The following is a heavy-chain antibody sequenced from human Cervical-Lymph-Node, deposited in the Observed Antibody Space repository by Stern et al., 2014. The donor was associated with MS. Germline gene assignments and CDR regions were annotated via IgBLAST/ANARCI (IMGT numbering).Heavy chain of an antibody. CDR2: ISSSSSYI. CDR3: ARDQGGKYYDSSGYYSDAFDI. J-gene: IGHJ3*02. Sequence: EDQLVESGGGLVKPGGSLRLSCAASGFTFSSYSMNWVRQAPGKGLEWVSSISSSSSYIYYADSVKGRFTISRDNAKNSLYLQVNSLRAEDTAVYYCARDQGGKYYDSSGYYSDAFDIWGQGTMVTVSS. CDR1: GFTFSSYS. D-gene: IGHD3-22*01. V-gene: IGHV3-21*01.